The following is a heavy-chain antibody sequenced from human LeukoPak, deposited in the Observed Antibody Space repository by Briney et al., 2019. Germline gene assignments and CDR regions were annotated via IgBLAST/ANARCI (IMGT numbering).Heavy chain of an antibody. D-gene: IGHD3-10*01. CDR2: INHSGST. CDR3: ARIGIREGDAFDI. J-gene: IGHJ3*02. CDR1: GGSFSGYY. V-gene: IGHV4-34*01. Sequence: SETLSLTCAVYGGSFSGYYWSWIRQPPGKGLEWIGEINHSGSTNYNPSLKSRVTISVDTSKNQFSLKLSSVTAADTAVYYCARIGIREGDAFDIWGQGTMVTVSS.